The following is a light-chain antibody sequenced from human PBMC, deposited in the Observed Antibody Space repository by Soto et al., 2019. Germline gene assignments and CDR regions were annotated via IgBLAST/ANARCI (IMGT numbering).Light chain of an antibody. CDR2: KAS. CDR1: QSITRW. V-gene: IGKV1-5*03. CDR3: QQYNSYSRLT. J-gene: IGKJ4*01. Sequence: DIQMTQSPSTLSASVGDRVTITCRADQSITRWLAWYQQKPGKAPKLLIYKASSLESGVPSRFSGSGSGTEFTLTIRSLQPDDFATYYCQQYNSYSRLTFGGGTTVDIK.